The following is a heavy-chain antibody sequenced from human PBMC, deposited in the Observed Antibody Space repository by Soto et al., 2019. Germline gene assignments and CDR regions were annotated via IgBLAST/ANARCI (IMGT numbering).Heavy chain of an antibody. V-gene: IGHV3-48*02. CDR3: ACLGYDSSGYAC. CDR2: IGSSSRTI. Sequence: EVQLVESGGGLVQPGGSLRLSCAASGFTFSSYSMNWVRQAPGKGLEWVSYIGSSSRTIYYADSVKGRFTISRDNAKNELYLQMNSLRDEDTAVYYCACLGYDSSGYACWGQGTLVTVSS. D-gene: IGHD3-22*01. J-gene: IGHJ4*02. CDR1: GFTFSSYS.